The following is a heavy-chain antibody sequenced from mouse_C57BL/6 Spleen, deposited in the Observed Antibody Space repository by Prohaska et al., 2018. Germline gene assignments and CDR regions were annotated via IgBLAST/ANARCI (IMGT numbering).Heavy chain of an antibody. CDR3: ARLLGDY. V-gene: IGHV4-1*01. J-gene: IGHJ4*01. CDR1: GIDFSRYW. CDR2: INPDSRTI. Sequence: EVKLLQSGGGLVQPGGSLKLSCAASGIDFSRYWMSWVRRAPGKGLEWIGEINPDSRTIGYAASLKGKFIISRDNAKNTLFLQMSKVRPEDTALYYCARLLGDYWGQGTSVTVSS.